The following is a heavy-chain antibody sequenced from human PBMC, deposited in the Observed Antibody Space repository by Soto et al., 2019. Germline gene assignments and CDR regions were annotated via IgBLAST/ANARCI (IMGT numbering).Heavy chain of an antibody. D-gene: IGHD4-17*01. J-gene: IGHJ5*02. V-gene: IGHV3-23*01. CDR1: GFTFNNFA. CDR2: ISSSGGST. Sequence: EVQLLESGGGLVQPGGSLRLSCAASGFTFNNFAMSWVRRAPGKGLEGVSTISSSGGSTYYADSVKGRFTISRDNSKNTLYLQMNSLRAEDTAVYYCARSTTVVADWFDPWGQGILVTVSA. CDR3: ARSTTVVADWFDP.